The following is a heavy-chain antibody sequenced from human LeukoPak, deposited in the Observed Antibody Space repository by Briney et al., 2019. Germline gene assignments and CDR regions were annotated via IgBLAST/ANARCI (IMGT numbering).Heavy chain of an antibody. Sequence: GGSLRLSCAASGFTFSSYGMHWVRQAPGQGLEWVAVISYDGSNKYYADSVKGRFTISKENSKNTLYLQMKNLRAEDTAVYYCAKDPGRWEPNYWGQGTLVTVSS. D-gene: IGHD1-26*01. J-gene: IGHJ4*02. CDR1: GFTFSSYG. V-gene: IGHV3-30*18. CDR2: ISYDGSNK. CDR3: AKDPGRWEPNY.